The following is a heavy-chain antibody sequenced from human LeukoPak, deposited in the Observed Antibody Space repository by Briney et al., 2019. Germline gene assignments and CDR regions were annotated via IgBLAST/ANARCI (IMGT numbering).Heavy chain of an antibody. CDR1: GGSFSGYY. V-gene: IGHV3-11*01. D-gene: IGHD3-22*01. CDR3: ARDRRVGYYYDSGFDY. J-gene: IGHJ4*02. Sequence: LSLTCAVYGGSFSGYYWSWIRQPPGKGLEWVSYISSSGSTIYYADSAKGRFTISRDNAKNSLYLQMNSLRAEDTAVYYCARDRRVGYYYDSGFDYWGQGTLVTVSS. CDR2: ISSSGSTI.